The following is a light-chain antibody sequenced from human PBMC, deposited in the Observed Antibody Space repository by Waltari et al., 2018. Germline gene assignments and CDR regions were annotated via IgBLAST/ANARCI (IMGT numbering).Light chain of an antibody. V-gene: IGKV3-11*01. Sequence: SLSPGESATLSCRASQSVSSYLAWYQQKPGQAPRLLIYDASNRASGIPARFSGSGSGTDFTLTISSLEPEDFAVYYCQQRDNWPPVGTFGPGTKVEIK. J-gene: IGKJ3*01. CDR1: QSVSSY. CDR2: DAS. CDR3: QQRDNWPPVGT.